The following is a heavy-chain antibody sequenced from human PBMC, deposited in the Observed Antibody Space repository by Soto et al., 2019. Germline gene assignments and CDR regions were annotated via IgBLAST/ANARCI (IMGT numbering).Heavy chain of an antibody. Sequence: PGGSLRLSCAASGFIFSSYGMHWVRQAPGKGLEWVAVISYDGSNKYYADSVKGRFTISRDNSKNTLYLQMNSLRAEDTAVYYCARELPGTYAFDIWGQGTMVTVSS. CDR2: ISYDGSNK. CDR3: ARELPGTYAFDI. V-gene: IGHV3-30*03. CDR1: GFIFSSYG. J-gene: IGHJ3*02.